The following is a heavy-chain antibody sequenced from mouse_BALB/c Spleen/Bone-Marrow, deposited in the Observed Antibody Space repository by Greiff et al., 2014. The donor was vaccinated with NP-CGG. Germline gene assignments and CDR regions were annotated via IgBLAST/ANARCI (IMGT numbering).Heavy chain of an antibody. V-gene: IGHV1-69*01. Sequence: QVQLQQSGAELGMPGASVKLSCKASGYTFTDYWIYWVKQRPGQGLEWIGAIDTSDSYTNYNQKFMGKASLTVDHSSSTAYVEVSSLTADGTAVYYCARGSDAFSLDYWGQGTSVTVSS. CDR2: IDTSDSYT. CDR1: GYTFTDYW. J-gene: IGHJ4*01. D-gene: IGHD1-3*01. CDR3: ARGSDAFSLDY.